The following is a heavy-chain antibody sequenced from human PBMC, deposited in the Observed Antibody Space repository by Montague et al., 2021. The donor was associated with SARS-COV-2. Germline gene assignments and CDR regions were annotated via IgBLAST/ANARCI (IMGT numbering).Heavy chain of an antibody. CDR3: ATSLGGRYYWADYYFDY. Sequence: SETLSLTCAVTGASMSPYHWSWIRQPPGKGLKWIGNLHHSGATNYNPSLESRATMSVDTSKNQFSLNLISVTAADTAVYFCATSLGGRYYWADYYFDYWGQGILVTVSA. CDR1: GASMSPYH. V-gene: IGHV4-59*03. D-gene: IGHD3-10*01. CDR2: LHHSGAT. J-gene: IGHJ4*02.